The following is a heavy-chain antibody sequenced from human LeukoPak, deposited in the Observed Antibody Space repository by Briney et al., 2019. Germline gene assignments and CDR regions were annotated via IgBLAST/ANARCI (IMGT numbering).Heavy chain of an antibody. D-gene: IGHD6-13*01. Sequence: SETLSLTCTVSGGSISSSSYYWGWIRQLPGKGLEWIGSIYYSGSTYYNPSLKSRVTISVDTSKNQFSLKLSSVTAADTAVYYCARSDLYSSRLGFQHWGQGTLVTVSS. CDR2: IYYSGST. J-gene: IGHJ1*01. CDR3: ARSDLYSSRLGFQH. V-gene: IGHV4-39*07. CDR1: GGSISSSSYY.